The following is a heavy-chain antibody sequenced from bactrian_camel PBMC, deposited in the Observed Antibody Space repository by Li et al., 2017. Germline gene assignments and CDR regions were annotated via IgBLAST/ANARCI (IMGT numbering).Heavy chain of an antibody. CDR3: VAELSDYCDRGFRF. D-gene: IGHD4*01. CDR1: GIDFSSAC. J-gene: IGHJ4*01. Sequence: QLVESGGGSVQAGGSLRLSCVASGIDFSSACMGWFRQAPGKEREGVACIDTGGRTRYAESVKGRFTISIDNGKNNAYPQMNNLKPEDTAVYYCVAELSDYCDRGFRFWGQGTQVTVS. V-gene: IGHV3S53*01. CDR2: IDTGGRT.